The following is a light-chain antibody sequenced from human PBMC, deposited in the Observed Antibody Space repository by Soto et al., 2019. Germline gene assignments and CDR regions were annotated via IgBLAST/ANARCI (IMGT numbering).Light chain of an antibody. CDR1: SSDVGGYNY. Sequence: QSALTQPPSASGSPGQSVTISCTGTSSDVGGYNYVSWYQQHPGKAPKLMIYEVSQPPSGVPDPFSGSKSANTAPLTVSGLQAEDEADYYCSSYAGSNNSYVFGTGTKLTVL. J-gene: IGLJ1*01. CDR3: SSYAGSNNSYV. CDR2: EVS. V-gene: IGLV2-8*01.